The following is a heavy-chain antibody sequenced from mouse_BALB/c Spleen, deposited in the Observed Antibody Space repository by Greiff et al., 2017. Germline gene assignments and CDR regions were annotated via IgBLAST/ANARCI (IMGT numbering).Heavy chain of an antibody. CDR2: ISYSGST. CDR1: GDSITSVY. Sequence: EVKLVESGPSLVKPSQTLSLTCSVTGDSITSVYWNWIRKFPGNKLEYMGYISYSGSTYYNPSLKSRISITRDTSKNQYYLQLNSVTTEDTATYYCSAGGYYGYFDVWGAGTTVTVSS. V-gene: IGHV3-8*02. J-gene: IGHJ1*01. CDR3: SAGGYYGYFDV. D-gene: IGHD1-1*02.